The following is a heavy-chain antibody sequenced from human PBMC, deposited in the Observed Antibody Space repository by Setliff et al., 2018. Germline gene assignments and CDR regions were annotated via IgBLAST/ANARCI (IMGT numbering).Heavy chain of an antibody. J-gene: IGHJ4*02. V-gene: IGHV1-69*13. Sequence: ASVKVSCKASGGTFSSYAISWVRQAPGQGLEWMGGIIPIFGTANYAQKFQGRVTITADESTSTAYMELSSLRSEDTAVYYCARGWAALGIIGYWGQGTLVTVSS. CDR1: GGTFSSYA. D-gene: IGHD7-27*01. CDR2: IIPIFGTA. CDR3: ARGWAALGIIGY.